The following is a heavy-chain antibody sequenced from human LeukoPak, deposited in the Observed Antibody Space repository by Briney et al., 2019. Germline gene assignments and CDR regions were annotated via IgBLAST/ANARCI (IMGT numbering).Heavy chain of an antibody. J-gene: IGHJ4*02. CDR3: AREGVTDYYDSSGYSDY. D-gene: IGHD3-22*01. CDR1: GFTFSSYS. Sequence: GGSLRLSCAASGFTFSSYSMNWVRQAPGKGPEWVSSISSSSSYIYYADSVKGRFTISRDNAKNSLYLQMNSLRAEDTAVYYCAREGVTDYYDSSGYSDYWGQGTLVTVSS. CDR2: ISSSSSYI. V-gene: IGHV3-21*01.